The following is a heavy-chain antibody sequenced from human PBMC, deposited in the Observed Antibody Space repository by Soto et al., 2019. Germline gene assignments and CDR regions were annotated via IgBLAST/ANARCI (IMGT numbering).Heavy chain of an antibody. CDR3: ARGRYNWNSDAFDI. J-gene: IGHJ3*02. Sequence: ASVKVSCKASGYTFTSYDINWVRQATGQGLEWMGWMNPNSGNTGYAQKFQGRVTMTRNTSISTAYMELSSLRSEDTAVYYCARGRYNWNSDAFDIWGQGSMVTVSS. CDR1: GYTFTSYD. V-gene: IGHV1-8*01. CDR2: MNPNSGNT. D-gene: IGHD1-7*01.